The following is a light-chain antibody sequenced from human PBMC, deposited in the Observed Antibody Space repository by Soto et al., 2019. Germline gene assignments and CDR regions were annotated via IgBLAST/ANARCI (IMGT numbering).Light chain of an antibody. J-gene: IGLJ2*01. V-gene: IGLV1-44*01. CDR1: SSNIGSNT. CDR3: AAWDDSLNGVV. Sequence: QSVLTQPPSASGTPGQRVTISCSGSSSNIGSNTVNWYQQLPGTAPKLLIYSNNQRPSGVPDRFSGSKSGTSASLAISGLQSEDEADYYCAAWDDSLNGVVFGGGTQRTAL. CDR2: SNN.